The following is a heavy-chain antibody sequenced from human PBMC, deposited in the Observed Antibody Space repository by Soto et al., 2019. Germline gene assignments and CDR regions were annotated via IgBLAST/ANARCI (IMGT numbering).Heavy chain of an antibody. V-gene: IGHV3-23*01. D-gene: IGHD3-22*01. Sequence: EVQLLESGGGLVQPGGSLRLSWAASGFTFSSYAMSWVRQAPGKGLEWVSAISGSGGSTYYADSVKGRFTISRDNSKNTLYLQMNRLRAEDTAVYYCAKDAYYDSSGYVGAFDIWGQGTMVTVSS. CDR1: GFTFSSYA. J-gene: IGHJ3*02. CDR3: AKDAYYDSSGYVGAFDI. CDR2: ISGSGGST.